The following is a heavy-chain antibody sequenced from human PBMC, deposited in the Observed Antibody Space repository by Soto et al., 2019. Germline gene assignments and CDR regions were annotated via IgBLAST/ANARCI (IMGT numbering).Heavy chain of an antibody. V-gene: IGHV4-31*03. CDR3: ARLVWLRDSYYFDY. D-gene: IGHD5-12*01. J-gene: IGHJ4*02. Sequence: SETLSLTCTVSGGSISSGGYYWSWIRQHPGKGLEWIGYIYYSGSTYYNPSLKSRVTISVDTSKNQFSLKLSSVTAADTAVYYCARLVWLRDSYYFDYWGQGTLVTVSS. CDR2: IYYSGST. CDR1: GGSISSGGYY.